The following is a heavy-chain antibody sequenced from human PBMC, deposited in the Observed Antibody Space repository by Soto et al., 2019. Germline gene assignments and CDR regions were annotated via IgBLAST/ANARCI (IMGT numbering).Heavy chain of an antibody. CDR1: GFTFSSYA. D-gene: IGHD5-12*01. J-gene: IGHJ6*03. CDR3: AKLKDGYDSSYYYYYMDV. Sequence: GGSLRLSCAASGFTFSSYAMSWVRQTPGKGLEWVSGISGSGGSTYYADSVNGRFTISRDNSKNTLYLQMNNLRAEDTAIYYCAKLKDGYDSSYYYYYMDVWGKGTTVTVSS. V-gene: IGHV3-23*01. CDR2: ISGSGGST.